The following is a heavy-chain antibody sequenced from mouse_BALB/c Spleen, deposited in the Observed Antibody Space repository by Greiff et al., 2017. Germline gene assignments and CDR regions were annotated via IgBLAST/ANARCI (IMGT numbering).Heavy chain of an antibody. J-gene: IGHJ1*01. CDR1: GYTFTSYC. D-gene: IGHD2-4*01. Sequence: QVQLKQSGAELARPGASVKLSCKASGYTFTSYCMQWVKQRPGQGLEWIGAIYPGDGDTRYTQKFKGKATLTADKSSSTAYMQLSRLASEGSAVYYCARTSISSAMITTCCFDVGGAGTTVTVSS. CDR2: IYPGDGDT. V-gene: IGHV1-87*01. CDR3: ARTSISSAMITTCCFDV.